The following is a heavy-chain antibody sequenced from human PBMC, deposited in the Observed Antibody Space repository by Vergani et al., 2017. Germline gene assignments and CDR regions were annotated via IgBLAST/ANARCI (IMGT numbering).Heavy chain of an antibody. CDR2: IYSSGST. CDR3: ARDRGEFGSPFDH. CDR1: GGSISSGGYY. D-gene: IGHD7-27*01. J-gene: IGHJ5*02. V-gene: IGHV4-31*03. Sequence: QVQLQESGPGLVKPSQTLSLTCTVSGGSISSGGYYWSWIRQHPGKGLEWIGYIYSSGSTYYNPSLESRVTISVDTSKNQFSLKLSSVTAADTAVYYCARDRGEFGSPFDHWGQGTLVTVSS.